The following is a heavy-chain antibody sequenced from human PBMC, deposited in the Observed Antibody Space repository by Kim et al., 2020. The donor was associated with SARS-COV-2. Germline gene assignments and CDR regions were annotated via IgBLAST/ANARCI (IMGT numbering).Heavy chain of an antibody. CDR2: ISGSGGST. CDR1: GFTFSSYA. Sequence: GGSLRLSCAASGFTFSSYAMSWVRQAPGKGLEWVSAISGSGGSTYYADSVKGRFTISRDNSKNTLYLQMNSLRAEDTAVYYCARQQLVRGVFDIWGQGTMVTVSS. D-gene: IGHD6-13*01. V-gene: IGHV3-23*01. J-gene: IGHJ3*02. CDR3: ARQQLVRGVFDI.